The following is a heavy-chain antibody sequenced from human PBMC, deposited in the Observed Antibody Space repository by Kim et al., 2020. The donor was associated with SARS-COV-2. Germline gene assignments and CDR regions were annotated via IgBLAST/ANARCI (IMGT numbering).Heavy chain of an antibody. Sequence: GGSLRLSCAASGFTFSSYAMSWVRQAPGKGLEWVSVIYSGGSSTYYADSVKGRFTISRDNSKNTLYLQMNSLRAEDTAVYYCAKGGGSYYFDYWGQGTLVTVSS. V-gene: IGHV3-23*03. D-gene: IGHD1-26*01. CDR3: AKGGGSYYFDY. CDR2: IYSGGSST. CDR1: GFTFSSYA. J-gene: IGHJ4*02.